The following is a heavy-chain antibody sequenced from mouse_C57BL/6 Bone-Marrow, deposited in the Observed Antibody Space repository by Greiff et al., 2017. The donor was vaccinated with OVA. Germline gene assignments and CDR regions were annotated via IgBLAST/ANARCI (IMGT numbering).Heavy chain of an antibody. CDR2: IHPNSGST. J-gene: IGHJ2*01. CDR3: ARGSTMVSYYFDY. CDR1: GYTFTSYW. V-gene: IGHV1-64*01. D-gene: IGHD2-2*01. Sequence: QVQLQQPGAELVKPGASVKLSCKASGYTFTSYWMHWVKQRPGQGLEWIGMIHPNSGSTNYNEKFKSKATLTVDKSSSTPYMQLSSLTSEDSAVYYCARGSTMVSYYFDYWGQGTTLTVSS.